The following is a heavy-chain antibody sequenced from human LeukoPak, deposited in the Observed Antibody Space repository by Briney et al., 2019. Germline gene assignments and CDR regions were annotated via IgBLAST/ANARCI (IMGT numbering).Heavy chain of an antibody. D-gene: IGHD3-10*01. Sequence: ASVKVSCKASGGTFRSYAINWVRQASGQGLEWMGGIIPIFGTANYAQKFQGRVTITADESTSTAYMELSSLRSEDTAVYYCASKRITMVRGVTVNYYYYYMDVWGKGTTVTISS. CDR2: IIPIFGTA. V-gene: IGHV1-69*01. CDR3: ASKRITMVRGVTVNYYYYYMDV. J-gene: IGHJ6*03. CDR1: GGTFRSYA.